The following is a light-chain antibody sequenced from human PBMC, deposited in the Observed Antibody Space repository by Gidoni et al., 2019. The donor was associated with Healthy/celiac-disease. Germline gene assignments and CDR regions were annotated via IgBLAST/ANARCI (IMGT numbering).Light chain of an antibody. CDR1: QSISSW. CDR3: QQYNSLAT. CDR2: KAS. V-gene: IGKV1-5*03. J-gene: IGKJ2*01. Sequence: DIQMTQSPSTLSASVGDRLTITCRASQSISSWLAWYQQKPGKAPKLLLYKASSLESGVPSSFSGSGSGTEFTLTIRSLQPYDFATYYCQQYNSLATFGQGTKLEIK.